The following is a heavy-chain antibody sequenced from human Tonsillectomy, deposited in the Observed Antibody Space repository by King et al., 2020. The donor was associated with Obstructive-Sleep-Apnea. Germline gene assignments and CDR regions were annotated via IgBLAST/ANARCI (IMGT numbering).Heavy chain of an antibody. D-gene: IGHD3-10*01. V-gene: IGHV3-30*18. CDR1: GFAFTSYG. CDR3: AKDRGFGEKPTLFDY. CDR2: ISYDGSNK. J-gene: IGHJ4*02. Sequence: QLVQSGGGVVQPGRSLRLSCAASGFAFTSYGMHWVRQAPGKGLEWVGVISYDGSNKYYADSVKGRFTISRDHSKNPLSLHMNSLRLEDTAVYYCAKDRGFGEKPTLFDYWGQGTLVTVSS.